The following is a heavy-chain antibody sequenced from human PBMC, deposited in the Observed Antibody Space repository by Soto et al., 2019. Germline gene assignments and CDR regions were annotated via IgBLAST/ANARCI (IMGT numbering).Heavy chain of an antibody. J-gene: IGHJ4*02. Sequence: SQTLSLTCAISGDSVSSNSAAWNWIRQSPSRGLEWLGRTYYRSKWYNDYAVSVKSRITINPDTSKNQFSLQLNSVTPEDTALYYCARGGVRLMVYAPEFDYWGQGTLVTVSS. D-gene: IGHD2-8*01. CDR2: TYYRSKWYN. CDR3: ARGGVRLMVYAPEFDY. CDR1: GDSVSSNSAA. V-gene: IGHV6-1*01.